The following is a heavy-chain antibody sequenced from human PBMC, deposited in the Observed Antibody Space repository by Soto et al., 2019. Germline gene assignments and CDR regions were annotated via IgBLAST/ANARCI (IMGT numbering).Heavy chain of an antibody. CDR3: ARAPSIAARAYYFDY. V-gene: IGHV3-30*03. CDR1: GFTFSSYG. CDR2: ISYDGSNK. Sequence: VQLLESGGGLVQPGGSLRLSCAASGFTFSSYGMHWVRQAPGKGLEWVAVISYDGSNKYYADSVKGRFTISRDNSKNTLYLQMNSLRAEDTAVYYCARAPSIAARAYYFDYWGQGTLVTVSS. J-gene: IGHJ4*02. D-gene: IGHD6-6*01.